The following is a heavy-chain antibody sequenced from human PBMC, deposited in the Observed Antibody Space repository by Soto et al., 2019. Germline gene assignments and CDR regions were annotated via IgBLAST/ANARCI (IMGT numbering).Heavy chain of an antibody. J-gene: IGHJ4*02. CDR1: GFTFSSYW. Sequence: GGSLRLSCAASGFTFSSYWMSWVRQAPGKGLEWVANIKQDGSEKYYVDSVKGRFTISRDNAKNSLYLQMNSLRAEDTAVYYCARVAFITIFGVVIPSSFDYWGQGTLVTVSS. V-gene: IGHV3-7*01. CDR2: IKQDGSEK. D-gene: IGHD3-3*01. CDR3: ARVAFITIFGVVIPSSFDY.